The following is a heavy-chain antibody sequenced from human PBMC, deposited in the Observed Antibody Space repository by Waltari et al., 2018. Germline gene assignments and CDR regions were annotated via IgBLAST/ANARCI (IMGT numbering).Heavy chain of an antibody. J-gene: IGHJ4*02. D-gene: IGHD3-10*01. V-gene: IGHV3-9*01. Sequence: EVQLVASGGGLVQPGRSLRLSWVGSGVPCDDYARYWVRQRPGRGVEWVFGIGGNSGAICYADAVRGRFTTYRDNAKKSLYLQMGRLRPEDTALYYCVKGGWGFGAFYEQRWGQGIQVTVSS. CDR3: VKGGWGFGAFYEQR. CDR1: GVPCDDYA. CDR2: IGGNSGAI.